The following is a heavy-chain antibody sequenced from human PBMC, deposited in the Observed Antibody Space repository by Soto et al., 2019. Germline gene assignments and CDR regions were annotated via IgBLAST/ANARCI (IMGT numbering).Heavy chain of an antibody. Sequence: GGSLRLSCAASGFIFNNYWMHWVRQVPGKGLVWVSRVNSDGSTTNYADSVKGRFTISRDNAKNTLFLQMNSLRVEDTAVYYCARGKYYDVSTGYSTFDPWGQGVPVTVSS. V-gene: IGHV3-74*01. CDR1: GFIFNNYW. CDR3: ARGKYYDVSTGYSTFDP. D-gene: IGHD3-9*01. J-gene: IGHJ5*02. CDR2: VNSDGSTT.